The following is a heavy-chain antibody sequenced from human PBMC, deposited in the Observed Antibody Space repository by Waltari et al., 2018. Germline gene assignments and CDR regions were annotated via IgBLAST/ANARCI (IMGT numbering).Heavy chain of an antibody. CDR1: GFTFSSYA. CDR2: ISYDGSNK. CDR3: AREMGCEWELLPDY. D-gene: IGHD1-26*01. Sequence: QVQLVESGGGVVQPGRSLRLSCAASGFTFSSYAMHWVRQAPGKGLEWVAVISYDGSNKYDADSVKGRFTISRDNSKNTLYLQMNSLRAEDTAVYYCAREMGCEWELLPDYWGQGTLVTVSS. J-gene: IGHJ4*02. V-gene: IGHV3-30-3*01.